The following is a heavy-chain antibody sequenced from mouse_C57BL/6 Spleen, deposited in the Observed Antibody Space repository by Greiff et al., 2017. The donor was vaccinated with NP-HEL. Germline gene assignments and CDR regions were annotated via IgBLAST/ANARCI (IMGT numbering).Heavy chain of an antibody. D-gene: IGHD2-2*01. Sequence: EVQLQQSGPELVKPGASVKIPCKASGYTFTDYNMDWVKQSHGKSLEWIGDINPNNGGTIYNQKFKGKATLTVDKSSSTAYMELRSLTSEDTAVYYCARSWLRRSRYAMDYWGQGTSVTVSS. CDR3: ARSWLRRSRYAMDY. CDR1: GYTFTDYN. J-gene: IGHJ4*01. CDR2: INPNNGGT. V-gene: IGHV1-18*01.